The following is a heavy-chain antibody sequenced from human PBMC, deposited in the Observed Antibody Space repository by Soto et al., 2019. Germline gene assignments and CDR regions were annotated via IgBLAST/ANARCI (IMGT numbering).Heavy chain of an antibody. CDR1: GFTFSSHA. D-gene: IGHD4-17*01. V-gene: IGHV3-23*01. J-gene: IGHJ4*01. CDR2: ISGSGGNT. CDR3: ASVPSKGSAAICYGDDFDY. Sequence: GGSLRLSCAASGFTFSSHAMSWVRQAPGKGLEWVSAISGSGGNTYYAGSVKGRFTISRDNSKNTLFLQMNSLRAEDTAVYYCASVPSKGSAAICYGDDFDYWGQGTPVTVSS.